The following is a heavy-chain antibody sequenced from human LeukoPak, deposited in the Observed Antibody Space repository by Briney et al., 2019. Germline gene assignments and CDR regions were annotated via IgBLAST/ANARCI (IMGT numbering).Heavy chain of an antibody. CDR1: GYTFTSYA. CDR3: ARASPTGYSSGWYYFDY. D-gene: IGHD6-19*01. V-gene: IGHV1-3*01. Sequence: ASVKVSCKASGYTFTSYAMHWMRQAPAQRLEWMGWINAGNGNTKYSQKFQGRVTITRDTSASTAYMELSSLRSEDTAVYYCARASPTGYSSGWYYFDYWGQGTLVTVSS. CDR2: INAGNGNT. J-gene: IGHJ4*02.